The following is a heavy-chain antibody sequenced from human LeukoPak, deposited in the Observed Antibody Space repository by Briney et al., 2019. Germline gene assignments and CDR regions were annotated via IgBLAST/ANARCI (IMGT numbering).Heavy chain of an antibody. D-gene: IGHD6-13*01. CDR2: IRYDGSNK. CDR3: AKDLLAAAATDY. Sequence: PGGSLRRSCAASGFTFSSYGMHWVRQAPGKGLEWVAFIRYDGSNKYYADSVKGRFTISRDNSKNTLYLQMNSLRAEDTAVYYCAKDLLAAAATDYWGQGTLVTVSS. J-gene: IGHJ4*02. V-gene: IGHV3-30*02. CDR1: GFTFSSYG.